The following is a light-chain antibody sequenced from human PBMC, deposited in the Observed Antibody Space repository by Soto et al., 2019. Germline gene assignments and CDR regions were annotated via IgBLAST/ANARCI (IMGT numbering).Light chain of an antibody. J-gene: IGKJ1*01. Sequence: DIQMTQSPSSLSAYVGDRVTITFHASKSISSYLNWYQQKPGKAPKLLIYAASSLQSGVPSRFSGSGSGTDFTLTISSLQPEDFATYYCQQSYSTPWTFGQGTKVDIK. V-gene: IGKV1-39*01. CDR3: QQSYSTPWT. CDR2: AAS. CDR1: KSISSY.